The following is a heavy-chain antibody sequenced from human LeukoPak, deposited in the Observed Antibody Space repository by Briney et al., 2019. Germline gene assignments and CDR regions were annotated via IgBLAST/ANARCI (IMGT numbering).Heavy chain of an antibody. J-gene: IGHJ4*02. V-gene: IGHV1-69*05. CDR1: GGTFSSYA. CDR3: ARMGGYSGYATH. Sequence: EASVKVSCKASGGTFSSYAISWVRQAPGQGLEWMGGIIPIFGTANYAQKFQGRVTITTDESTSTAYMELSSLRSEDTAVYYCARMGGYSGYATHWGQGTLVTVSS. CDR2: IIPIFGTA. D-gene: IGHD5-12*01.